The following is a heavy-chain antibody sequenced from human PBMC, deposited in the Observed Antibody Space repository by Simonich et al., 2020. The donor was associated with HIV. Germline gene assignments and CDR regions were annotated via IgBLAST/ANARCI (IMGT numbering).Heavy chain of an antibody. J-gene: IGHJ4*02. V-gene: IGHV4-34*01. CDR1: GGSFSGYY. CDR3: ASLQWGYHSGWYGFDQ. D-gene: IGHD6-19*01. Sequence: QVQLQQWGAGLLKPSETLSLTCAVSGGSFSGYYWRWIHQPPGKGLEWIGEINQSATTNYTPSLKSRITISGYTSKTQFSLKWTSVTAADTAVYYCASLQWGYHSGWYGFDQWGQGTLVTVSS. CDR2: INQSATT.